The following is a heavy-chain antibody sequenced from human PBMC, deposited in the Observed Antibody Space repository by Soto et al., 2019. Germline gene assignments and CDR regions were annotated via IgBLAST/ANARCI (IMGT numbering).Heavy chain of an antibody. CDR3: TYYYYGMDV. CDR1: GFTFSSYW. Sequence: GGSLRLSCAASGFTFSSYWMHWVRQAPGKGLVWVSRINSDGSSTNYADSVKGRFTISRDNAKNTLYLQMNSLRGEDTAVYYCTYYYYGMDVWGQGTTVTVSS. J-gene: IGHJ6*02. CDR2: INSDGSST. V-gene: IGHV3-74*01.